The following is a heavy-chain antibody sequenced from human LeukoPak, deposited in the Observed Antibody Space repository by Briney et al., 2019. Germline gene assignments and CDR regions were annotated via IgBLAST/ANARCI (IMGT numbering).Heavy chain of an antibody. Sequence: GASVKVSCKASGYTFTDYYIYWVRQAPGQGLEWMGWINPNSGGTNYAQKFQGRVTMTKDTSISTAYMELSRLRSDDTAVYYCARDYVYGSGRLEVDYWGQGTLVTVSS. D-gene: IGHD3-10*01. CDR1: GYTFTDYY. CDR3: ARDYVYGSGRLEVDY. CDR2: INPNSGGT. V-gene: IGHV1-2*02. J-gene: IGHJ4*02.